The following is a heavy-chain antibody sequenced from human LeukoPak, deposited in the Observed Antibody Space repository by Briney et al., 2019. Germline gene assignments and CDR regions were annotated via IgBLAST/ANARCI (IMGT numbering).Heavy chain of an antibody. V-gene: IGHV3-53*01. D-gene: IGHD3-3*01. CDR2: IYSGGST. J-gene: IGHJ6*02. CDR1: GFTASSSY. CDR3: ARDEETIFYGMDV. Sequence: GGSLRLSCAASGFTASSSYMSWVRQAPGKGLEWVSVIYSGGSTYYADSVKGRFTISRDNSKNTLYLQMNSLRAEDTAVYYCARDEETIFYGMDVWGQGTTVTVSS.